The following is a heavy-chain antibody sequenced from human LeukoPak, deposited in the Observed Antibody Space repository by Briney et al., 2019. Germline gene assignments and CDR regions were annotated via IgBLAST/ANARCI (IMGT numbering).Heavy chain of an antibody. J-gene: IGHJ4*02. CDR2: IYSGGAT. V-gene: IGHV4-4*07. CDR1: GGSISSYY. CDR3: AREAYSYGHTSQAFDY. D-gene: IGHD5-18*01. Sequence: SETLSLTCTVSGGSISSYYWSWIRQPAGKSLEWIGRIYSGGATSYNPSLKSRVTMSVHTSKNQFSLRLTSVTAADTAVYYCAREAYSYGHTSQAFDYWGQGTLVTVSS.